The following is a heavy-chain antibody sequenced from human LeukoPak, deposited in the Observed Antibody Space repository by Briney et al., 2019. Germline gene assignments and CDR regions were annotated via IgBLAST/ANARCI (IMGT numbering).Heavy chain of an antibody. CDR1: GFTFSSYV. Sequence: GGSLRLSCAASGFTFSSYVMHWVRQAPGKGLEWVALISYDGSNKYYADSVKGRFTISRDNSKNTLYLQMNSLRAEDTAVYYCARMDSGYYFDYWGQGTLVTVSS. V-gene: IGHV3-30*04. D-gene: IGHD3-10*01. J-gene: IGHJ4*02. CDR2: ISYDGSNK. CDR3: ARMDSGYYFDY.